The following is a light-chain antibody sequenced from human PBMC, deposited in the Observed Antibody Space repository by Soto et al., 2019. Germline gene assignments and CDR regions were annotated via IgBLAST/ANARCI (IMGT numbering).Light chain of an antibody. J-gene: IGLJ2*01. CDR2: EGI. Sequence: QSALTQPASVSGSPGQSITISCTGTSSDIGSSTLVSWYQHLPGKAPKLLIYEGIKWPSGIPSRFSGSKSGNTASLTISGLQPEDEADYYCCSYAISDTLVFGGGTKLTVL. CDR3: CSYAISDTLV. V-gene: IGLV2-23*01. CDR1: SSDIGSSTL.